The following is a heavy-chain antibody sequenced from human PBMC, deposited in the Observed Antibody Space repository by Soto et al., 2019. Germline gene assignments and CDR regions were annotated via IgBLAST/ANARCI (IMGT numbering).Heavy chain of an antibody. CDR3: ARDLSIAARPAWFDP. CDR1: GYTFTSYY. Sequence: GASVKVSCKASGYTFTSYYMHWVRQAPGQGLEWMGIINPSGGSTSYAQKFQGRVTMTRDTSTSTVYMELSSLRSEDTAVYYCARDLSIAARPAWFDPWGQGTLVTVSS. CDR2: INPSGGST. D-gene: IGHD6-6*01. V-gene: IGHV1-46*01. J-gene: IGHJ5*02.